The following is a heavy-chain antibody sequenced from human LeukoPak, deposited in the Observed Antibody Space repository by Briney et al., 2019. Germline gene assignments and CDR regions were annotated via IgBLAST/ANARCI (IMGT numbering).Heavy chain of an antibody. Sequence: PSGTLSLTCAVSGGSIKSNNWWSWVRQPPGKGLEWIGEIYHSGSTNYNPSLESRVTVSVDKSKNQFSLKLSSVTAADTAVYYCASGDFWSGYSYDYWGQGTLVTVSS. D-gene: IGHD3-3*01. J-gene: IGHJ4*02. V-gene: IGHV4-4*02. CDR2: IYHSGST. CDR1: GGSIKSNNW. CDR3: ASGDFWSGYSYDY.